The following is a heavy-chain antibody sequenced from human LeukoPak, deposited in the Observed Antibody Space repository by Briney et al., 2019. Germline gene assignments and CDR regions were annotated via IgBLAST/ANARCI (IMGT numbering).Heavy chain of an antibody. Sequence: SETLSLTCTVSGGSVTTSTYYWGWVRQPPGKGLEWIGTIKNSGITHYNPSLKSRLTMSVDTSKNQFSLKLNSVTAADTAVYYCATRRSGSYSEYWGQGILVTVSS. J-gene: IGHJ4*02. CDR1: GGSVTTSTYY. CDR2: IKNSGIT. V-gene: IGHV4-39*01. D-gene: IGHD1-26*01. CDR3: ATRRSGSYSEY.